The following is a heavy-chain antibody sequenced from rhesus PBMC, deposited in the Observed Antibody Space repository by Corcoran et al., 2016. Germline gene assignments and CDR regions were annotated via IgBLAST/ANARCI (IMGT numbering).Heavy chain of an antibody. CDR1: GGSFSSYW. CDR3: ASGGYYEDDYGYYLRGYFEF. J-gene: IGHJ1*01. Sequence: QVQLQESGPGLVKPSETLSLTCAVSGGSFSSYWWSWIRQPPGKGLEWIGEINGNSGSHNYNPSLKSRVTISKDASKNQFSLKLSSVTAADTAVYYCASGGYYEDDYGYYLRGYFEFWGQGALVTVSS. D-gene: IGHD3-9*01. V-gene: IGHV4-80*01. CDR2: INGNSGSH.